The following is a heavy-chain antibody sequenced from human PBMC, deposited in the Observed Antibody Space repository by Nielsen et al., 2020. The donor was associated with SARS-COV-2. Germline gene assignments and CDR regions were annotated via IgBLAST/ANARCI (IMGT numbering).Heavy chain of an antibody. CDR3: AKDSGTDD. V-gene: IGHV3-30*18. J-gene: IGHJ4*02. CDR1: GFTFSSYG. D-gene: IGHD1-1*01. CDR2: ISYDGSNK. Sequence: GGSLRLSCAASGFTFSSYGMHWVRQAPGKGLEWVAVISYDGSNKYYADSVKGRFTISRDNSKNTLYLQMNSLRAEDTAVYYCAKDSGTDDWGQGTRVTVSS.